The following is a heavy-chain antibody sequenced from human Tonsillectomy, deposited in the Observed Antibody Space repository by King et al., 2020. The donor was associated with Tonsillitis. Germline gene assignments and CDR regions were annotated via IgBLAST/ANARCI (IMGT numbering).Heavy chain of an antibody. CDR3: ARAYYDFWSGYYHYFDY. D-gene: IGHD3-3*01. V-gene: IGHV3-66*01. CDR1: GFTVSSNY. CDR2: IYSGGST. J-gene: IGHJ4*02. Sequence: VQLVESGGALVQPGGSLRLSCAASGFTVSSNYMSWVRQAPGKGLEWVSVIYSGGSTYSADSVKGRFTISRDNSKNTLYLQMNSLRAEDTAVYYCARAYYDFWSGYYHYFDYWGQGTLVTVS.